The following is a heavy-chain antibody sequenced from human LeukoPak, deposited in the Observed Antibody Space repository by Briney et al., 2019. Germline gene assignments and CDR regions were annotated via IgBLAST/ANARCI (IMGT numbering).Heavy chain of an antibody. Sequence: SVKVSCKASGGTFSSYTISWVRQAPGQGLEWMGGIIPIFGTANYAQKFQGRVTITTDESTSTAYMELSSLRSEDTAVYYCAGGIDGYNLVDYWGQGTLVTVSS. D-gene: IGHD5-24*01. J-gene: IGHJ4*02. CDR3: AGGIDGYNLVDY. CDR1: GGTFSSYT. V-gene: IGHV1-69*05. CDR2: IIPIFGTA.